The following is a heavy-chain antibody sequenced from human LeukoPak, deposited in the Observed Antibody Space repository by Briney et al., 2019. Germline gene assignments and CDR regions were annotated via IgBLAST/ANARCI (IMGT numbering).Heavy chain of an antibody. J-gene: IGHJ3*02. V-gene: IGHV1-2*02. CDR2: INANSGGT. CDR3: ASPIPHQMYDSGGGDAFDI. CDR1: GYTFTGYY. D-gene: IGHD3-22*01. Sequence: ASVKVSCKASGYTFTGYYIHWVRQAPGQGLEGMGWINANSGGTNYAQKFQGRVTMTRDTSITTAYMELSRLRSDDTAVYSCASPIPHQMYDSGGGDAFDIWGQGTMVTVSS.